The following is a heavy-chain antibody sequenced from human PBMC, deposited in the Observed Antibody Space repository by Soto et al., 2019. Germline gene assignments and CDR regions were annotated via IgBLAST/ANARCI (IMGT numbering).Heavy chain of an antibody. CDR3: VKAGVRDLIVEVPVYFDI. J-gene: IGHJ4*02. CDR2: ISWNGVNI. Sequence: EVQLVESGGGLVQPGRSLRLACEASGFMFDNSGMHWVRQAPGKGLEWVSGISWNGVNIGYADSVKGRFSISRDNAKDSLCLQMNSLRPDVTAFYYCVKAGVRDLIVEVPVYFDIWGQGTLVTVSS. D-gene: IGHD2-21*01. V-gene: IGHV3-9*01. CDR1: GFMFDNSG.